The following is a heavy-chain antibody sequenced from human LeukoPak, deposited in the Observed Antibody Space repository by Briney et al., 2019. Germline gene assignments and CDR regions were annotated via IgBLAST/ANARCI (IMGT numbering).Heavy chain of an antibody. CDR3: ARGVLSSSSSRTLPYYYYYYMDV. CDR1: GGTFSSYA. V-gene: IGHV1-69*05. J-gene: IGHJ6*03. Sequence: ASVKVSCKASGGTFSSYAISWVRQAPGQGLEWMGGIIPIFGTANYAQKFQGRVTITTDESTSTAYMELSSLRSEDTAVYYCARGVLSSSSSRTLPYYYYYYMDVWGKGTTVTVSS. D-gene: IGHD6-6*01. CDR2: IIPIFGTA.